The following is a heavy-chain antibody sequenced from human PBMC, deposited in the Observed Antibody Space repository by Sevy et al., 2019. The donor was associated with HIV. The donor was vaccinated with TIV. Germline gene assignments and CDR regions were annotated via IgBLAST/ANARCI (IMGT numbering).Heavy chain of an antibody. CDR2: ISWNSGSI. J-gene: IGHJ3*02. D-gene: IGHD3-3*01. V-gene: IGHV3-9*01. CDR3: AKGSSPHILEAFDI. Sequence: GGSLRLSCAASGFTFDDYAMHWVRQAPGKGLEWVSGISWNSGSIGYADSVTGRFTISRDNAKNSLYLQMDSLRAEDTALYYWAKGSSPHILEAFDIWGQGTMVTVSS. CDR1: GFTFDDYA.